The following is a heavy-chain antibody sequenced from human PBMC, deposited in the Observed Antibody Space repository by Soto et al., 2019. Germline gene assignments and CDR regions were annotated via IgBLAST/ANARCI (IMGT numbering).Heavy chain of an antibody. CDR3: ARDKRYCSGGSCYSGDDAFDI. CDR2: ISSSSSYI. CDR1: GFTFSSYS. J-gene: IGHJ3*02. Sequence: TGGSLRLSCAASGFTFSSYSMNWVRQAPGKGLEWVSSISSSSSYIYYADSVKGRFTISRDNAKNSLYLQMNSLRAEDTAVYYCARDKRYCSGGSCYSGDDAFDIWGQGTMVTVSS. D-gene: IGHD2-15*01. V-gene: IGHV3-21*01.